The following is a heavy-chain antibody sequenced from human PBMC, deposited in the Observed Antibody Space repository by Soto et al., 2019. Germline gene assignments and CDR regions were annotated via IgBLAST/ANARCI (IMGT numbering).Heavy chain of an antibody. V-gene: IGHV4-39*01. CDR1: GGSISSSSYY. Sequence: SETLSLTCTVSGGSISSSSYYWGWIRQPPGKGLEWIGSIYYSGSTYYNPSLKSRVTISVDTSKNQFSLKLSSVTAADTAVYYCARHWMVAATAWFDPWGQGTLVTVSS. J-gene: IGHJ5*02. CDR3: ARHWMVAATAWFDP. D-gene: IGHD2-15*01. CDR2: IYYSGST.